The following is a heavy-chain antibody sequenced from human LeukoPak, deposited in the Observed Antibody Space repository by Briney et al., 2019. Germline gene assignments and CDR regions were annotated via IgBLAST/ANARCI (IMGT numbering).Heavy chain of an antibody. V-gene: IGHV1-69*01. J-gene: IGHJ6*03. Sequence: SVKVSCKASGGTFSSYAISWVRQAPGQGLEWMGGIIPIFGTANYAQKFQGRVTITADESTITAYMELSSLRSEDTAVYYCASRFWSGYYYYYYYYMDVWGKGTTVTVSS. CDR3: ASRFWSGYYYYYYYYMDV. CDR2: IIPIFGTA. CDR1: GGTFSSYA. D-gene: IGHD3-3*01.